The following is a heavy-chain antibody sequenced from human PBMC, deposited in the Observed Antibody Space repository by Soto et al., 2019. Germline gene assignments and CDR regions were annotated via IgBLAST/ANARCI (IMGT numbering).Heavy chain of an antibody. V-gene: IGHV4-59*01. CDR2: IYYSGGT. D-gene: IGHD3-10*01. CDR3: AREEGGAGY. J-gene: IGHJ4*02. CDR1: GGSISSYY. Sequence: QVQLQESGPGLVKPSETLSLTCTVSGGSISSYYWSWIRQPPGKGLEWIGNIYYSGGTNYNPSLKSRVTISVDTSKNEFSLKLSSVTAADTAVYYCAREEGGAGYWGQGTLVTVSS.